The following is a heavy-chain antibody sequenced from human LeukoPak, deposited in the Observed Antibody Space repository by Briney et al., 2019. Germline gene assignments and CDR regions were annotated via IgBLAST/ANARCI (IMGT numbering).Heavy chain of an antibody. CDR3: ARDFNSLHTFGI. D-gene: IGHD2-21*01. V-gene: IGHV3-30-3*01. Sequence: GGSLRLSCAASGFTFSSYAMSWVRQAPGKGLEWVAVISYDGGNKYYADSVKGRFTISRDNSKNTFYLQMNSLRTEDTAVYFCARDFNSLHTFGIWGQGTMVTVSS. CDR2: ISYDGGNK. J-gene: IGHJ3*02. CDR1: GFTFSSYA.